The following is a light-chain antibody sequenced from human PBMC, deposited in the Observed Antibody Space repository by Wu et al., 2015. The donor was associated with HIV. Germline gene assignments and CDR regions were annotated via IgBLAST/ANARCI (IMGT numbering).Light chain of an antibody. J-gene: IGKJ4*01. V-gene: IGKV3-15*01. CDR3: HQYNDWPLT. CDR1: ERIGNN. CDR2: DSS. Sequence: IVMTQSPATLSVSPGERVTLSCRASERIGNNLAWYKQSPGQAPRLIIYDSSKRASGAPARFSGSGSRTEFTLTISSLQPEDFAVYFCHQYNDWPLTFGGGTKVEI.